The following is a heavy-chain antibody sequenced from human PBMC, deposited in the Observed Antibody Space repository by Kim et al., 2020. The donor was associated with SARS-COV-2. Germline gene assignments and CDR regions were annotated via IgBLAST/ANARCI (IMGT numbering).Heavy chain of an antibody. Sequence: YNPSLKSRVTISVDTSKNQFSLKLSSVTAADTAVYYCARPGIGTGTSFDYWGQGTLVTVSS. CDR3: ARPGIGTGTSFDY. V-gene: IGHV4-39*01. J-gene: IGHJ4*02. D-gene: IGHD1-1*01.